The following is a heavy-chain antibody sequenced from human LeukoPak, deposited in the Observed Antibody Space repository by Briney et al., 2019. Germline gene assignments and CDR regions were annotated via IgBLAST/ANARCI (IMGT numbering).Heavy chain of an antibody. CDR3: ASRGAAAGAEYYYYYMDV. J-gene: IGHJ6*03. CDR2: IYHSGST. CDR1: GGSISSSNW. V-gene: IGHV4-4*02. D-gene: IGHD6-13*01. Sequence: SSETLSLTCAVSGGSISSSNWWSWVRQPPGKGLEWIGEIYHSGSTNYNPSLKSRVTISVDKSKNQFSLKLSSVTAADTAVYYCASRGAAAGAEYYYYYMDVWGKGTTVTVSS.